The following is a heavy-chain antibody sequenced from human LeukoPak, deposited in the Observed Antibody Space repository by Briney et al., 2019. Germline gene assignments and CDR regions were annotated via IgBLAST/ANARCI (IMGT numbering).Heavy chain of an antibody. CDR3: ARAAYDSSGYLTL. V-gene: IGHV3-30*03. CDR1: GFTFSNYA. CDR2: ISYDGSNK. D-gene: IGHD3-22*01. J-gene: IGHJ4*02. Sequence: GGSLRLSCAASGFTFSNYAMSWVRQAPGKGLEWVAVISYDGSNKYYADSVKGRFTISRDNSKNTLFLQMNILRAEDTAVYYCARAAYDSSGYLTLWGQGTLVAVSS.